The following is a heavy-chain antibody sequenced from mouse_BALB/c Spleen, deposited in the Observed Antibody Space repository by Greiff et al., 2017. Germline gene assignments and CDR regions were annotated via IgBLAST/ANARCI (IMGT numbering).Heavy chain of an antibody. J-gene: IGHJ4*01. Sequence: EVKLVESGGGLVKPGGSLKLSCAASGFTFSSYTMSWVRQTPEKRLEWVATISSGGSYTYYPDSVKGRFTISRDNAKNTLYLQMSSLKSEDTAMYYCTRDYYGSSSYYAMDYWGQGTSVTVSS. CDR2: ISSGGSYT. D-gene: IGHD1-1*01. V-gene: IGHV5-6-4*01. CDR3: TRDYYGSSSYYAMDY. CDR1: GFTFSSYT.